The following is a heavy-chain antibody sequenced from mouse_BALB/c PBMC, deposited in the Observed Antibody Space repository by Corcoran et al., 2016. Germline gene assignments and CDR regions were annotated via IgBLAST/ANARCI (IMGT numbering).Heavy chain of an antibody. Sequence: DVQLQESGPGLVKPSQSLSLTCSVTGYSITSGYYWNWIRQFPGNKLEWMGYISYDGSNNYNPSLKNRISITRDTSKNQFFLKLNSVTTEDTTTYYCARGPHYYGDYWCQGTTLTVSS. CDR3: ARGPHYYGDY. J-gene: IGHJ2*01. D-gene: IGHD1-2*01. CDR2: ISYDGSN. CDR1: GYSITSGYY. V-gene: IGHV3-6*02.